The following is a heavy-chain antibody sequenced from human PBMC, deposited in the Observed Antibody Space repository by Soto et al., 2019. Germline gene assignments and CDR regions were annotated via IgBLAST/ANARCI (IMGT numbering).Heavy chain of an antibody. Sequence: GASLKVSCKASGYAFTGDYMHWVRQAPGEGLEWMGWINPNSGGTNYAQKFQGRVTMTRDTSISTAYMELSRLRSDDTAVYYCARSNYYDSSGYGSVAFDIWGQGAMVTVSS. D-gene: IGHD3-22*01. V-gene: IGHV1-2*02. CDR2: INPNSGGT. CDR3: ARSNYYDSSGYGSVAFDI. J-gene: IGHJ3*02. CDR1: GYAFTGDY.